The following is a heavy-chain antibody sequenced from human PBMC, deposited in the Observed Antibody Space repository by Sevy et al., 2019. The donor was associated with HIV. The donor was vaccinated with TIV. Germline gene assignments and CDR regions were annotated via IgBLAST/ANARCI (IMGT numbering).Heavy chain of an antibody. CDR1: GGTFSSYG. V-gene: IGHV1-69*13. D-gene: IGHD6-19*01. CDR2: IIPILGTV. Sequence: ASVKVSCKASGGTFSSYGISWVRQAPGQGLEWMGGIIPILGTVNYAQKFQGRVTITADESTKTAYMGLSSLRSEDTAVDLWARGGGNGWYYFDYWGQETLVTVSS. J-gene: IGHJ4*02. CDR3: ARGGGNGWYYFDY.